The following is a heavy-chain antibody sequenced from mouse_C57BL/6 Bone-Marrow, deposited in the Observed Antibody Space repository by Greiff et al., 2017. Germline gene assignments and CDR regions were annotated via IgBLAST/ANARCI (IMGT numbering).Heavy chain of an antibody. J-gene: IGHJ4*01. D-gene: IGHD1-1*01. Sequence: EVMLVESGEGLVKPGGSLKLSCAASGFTFSSYAMSWVRQTPEKRLEWVGYISSGGDYIYYADTVKGRFTISRDNARNTLYLQMSSLKSEDTAMYYFTRGYGSSLYAMDYWGQGTSVTVSS. V-gene: IGHV5-9-1*02. CDR3: TRGYGSSLYAMDY. CDR1: GFTFSSYA. CDR2: ISSGGDYI.